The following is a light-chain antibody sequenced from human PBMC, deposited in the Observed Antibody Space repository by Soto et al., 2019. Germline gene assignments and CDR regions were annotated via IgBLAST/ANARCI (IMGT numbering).Light chain of an antibody. CDR2: AAS. J-gene: IGKJ5*01. V-gene: IGKV1-39*01. CDR1: QSIRSY. CDR3: QQSYSTPPIS. Sequence: DIQMTQSPSSLSASVGDRVTITCRASQSIRSYLNWYQQKPGKAPKLLIYAASSLQSGVPSRFSGSGSGTDFTITISTLQPDDFATYYGQQSYSTPPISFGQGTRLEIK.